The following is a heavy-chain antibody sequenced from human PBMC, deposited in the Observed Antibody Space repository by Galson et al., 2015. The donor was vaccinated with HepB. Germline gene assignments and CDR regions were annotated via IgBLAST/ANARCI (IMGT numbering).Heavy chain of an antibody. D-gene: IGHD2-2*01. CDR2: ISSSCSYI. CDR1: GFTFSSYS. J-gene: IGHJ4*02. CDR3: ARDISLGYCSSTSCYLDY. Sequence: SLRLSCAASGFTFSSYSMNWVRPAPGKGLEWVSSISSSCSYIYYADTVKGRFTISRDNAKNSLYLQMNSLRAEDTAVYYCARDISLGYCSSTSCYLDYWGQGILVTVSS. V-gene: IGHV3-21*01.